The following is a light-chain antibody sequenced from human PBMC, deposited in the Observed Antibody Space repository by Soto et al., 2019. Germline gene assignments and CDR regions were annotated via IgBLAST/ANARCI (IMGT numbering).Light chain of an antibody. Sequence: QSALTQPPSASGSPGQSVTISCTGTSSDVGGYNYVSWYQQHPGKAPKLMIYEVSKRPSGVPDRFSGSKSGNTASLTVSGLKFGDEADYYCSSYAGSTNFVVFGGGPKLTVL. J-gene: IGLJ2*01. V-gene: IGLV2-8*01. CDR1: SSDVGGYNY. CDR2: EVS. CDR3: SSYAGSTNFVV.